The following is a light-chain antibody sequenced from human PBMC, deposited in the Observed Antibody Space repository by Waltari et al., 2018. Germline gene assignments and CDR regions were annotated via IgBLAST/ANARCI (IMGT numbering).Light chain of an antibody. V-gene: IGKV3-20*01. CDR2: GAS. CDR1: QSVSSSY. CDR3: QQYGSSYT. Sequence: EIVLTQSPGTLSLSPGERATLSCRASQSVSSSYLAWYQQKPGQAPRLLIYGASSRATGLPDRFSGSGSGTDFILTISRLEPEDFAVYYCQQYGSSYTFGQGTNLEIK. J-gene: IGKJ2*01.